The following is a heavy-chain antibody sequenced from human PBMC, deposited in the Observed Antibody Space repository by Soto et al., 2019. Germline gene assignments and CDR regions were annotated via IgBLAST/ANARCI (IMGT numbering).Heavy chain of an antibody. V-gene: IGHV4-34*01. D-gene: IGHD6-19*01. CDR3: ARLAYRSGWLDY. CDR2: INHSGST. Sequence: SETLSLTCAVYGGSFSGYYWSWIRQPPGRGLEWIGEINHSGSTNYNPSLKSRVTISVDTSKNQFSLKLSSVTAADTAVYYCARLAYRSGWLDYWGQGTLVTVSS. CDR1: GGSFSGYY. J-gene: IGHJ4*02.